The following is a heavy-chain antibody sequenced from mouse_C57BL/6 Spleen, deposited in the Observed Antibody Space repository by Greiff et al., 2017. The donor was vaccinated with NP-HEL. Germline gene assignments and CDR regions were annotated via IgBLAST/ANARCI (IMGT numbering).Heavy chain of an antibody. D-gene: IGHD2-1*01. CDR3: AREEGYGNLYWYFDV. V-gene: IGHV1-82*01. CDR2: IYPGDGDT. Sequence: QVQLQQSGPELVKPGASVKISCKASGYAFSSSWMNWVKQRPGKGLEWIGRIYPGDGDTNYNGKFKGKATLTADKSSSTAYMQLSSLTSEDSAVYFCAREEGYGNLYWYFDVWGTGTTVTVSS. CDR1: GYAFSSSW. J-gene: IGHJ1*03.